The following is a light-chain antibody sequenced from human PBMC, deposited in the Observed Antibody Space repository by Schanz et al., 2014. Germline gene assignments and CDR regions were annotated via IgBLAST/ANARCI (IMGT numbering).Light chain of an antibody. CDR3: QHYNNWPNT. CDR1: QSLVFADGNTY. V-gene: IGKV2-30*01. Sequence: DVVMTQSPLSLPVTLGQPASISCRSSQSLVFADGNTYLSWFQQRPGQSPRRLIYYVSNRDSGVPDRFSGSGSGTDFTLKISSLQSEDFAVYYCQHYNNWPNTFGQGTKVEIK. J-gene: IGKJ2*01. CDR2: YVS.